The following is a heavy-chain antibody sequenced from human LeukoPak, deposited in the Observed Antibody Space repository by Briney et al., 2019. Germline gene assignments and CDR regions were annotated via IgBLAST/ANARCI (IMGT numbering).Heavy chain of an antibody. V-gene: IGHV4-39*07. CDR1: GGSITNTGAY. CDR2: IYYSGSA. Sequence: SETLSLTCIVSGGSITNTGAYWVWIRQSPGKGLEWIGSIYYSGSAYYTPSLRSRVTISVATSKSLFSLTLSSVTAADTAVYYCVRDTGPSGTAFDYWGQGILVTVSS. CDR3: VRDTGPSGTAFDY. D-gene: IGHD2-2*01. J-gene: IGHJ4*02.